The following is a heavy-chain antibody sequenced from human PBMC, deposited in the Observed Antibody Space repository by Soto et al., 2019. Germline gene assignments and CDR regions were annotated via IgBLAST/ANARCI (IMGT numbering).Heavy chain of an antibody. Sequence: SETLSLTCTVSGGSISSSSYYWGWIRQPPGKGLEWIGSIYYSGSTYYNPSLKSRVTISVDTSKNQFSLKLSSVTAADTAVYYCARLKYYGSGSYSDFDYWGQGTLVTVSS. CDR2: IYYSGST. D-gene: IGHD3-10*01. V-gene: IGHV4-39*01. CDR1: GGSISSSSYY. CDR3: ARLKYYGSGSYSDFDY. J-gene: IGHJ4*02.